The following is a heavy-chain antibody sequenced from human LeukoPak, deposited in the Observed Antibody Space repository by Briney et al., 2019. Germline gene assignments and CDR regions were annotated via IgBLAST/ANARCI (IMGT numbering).Heavy chain of an antibody. CDR1: GLTFSTSG. J-gene: IGHJ4*02. CDR2: IWSDGSNK. Sequence: AGGSLRLSCAASGLTFSTSGMHWVRRAPGKGLEWLAMIWSDGSNKYYADSVKGRFTISRDDSKSTVSLQMNSLRAEETAVYYCARDRAVRDLDHWGQGTLVTVSS. V-gene: IGHV3-33*01. CDR3: ARDRAVRDLDH. D-gene: IGHD1-26*01.